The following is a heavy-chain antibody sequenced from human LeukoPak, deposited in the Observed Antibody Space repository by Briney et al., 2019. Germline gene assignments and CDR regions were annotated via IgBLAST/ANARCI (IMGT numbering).Heavy chain of an antibody. CDR3: ARVLIPIVVVPAATFFDI. D-gene: IGHD2-2*01. CDR1: GGTFSSYA. CDR2: IIPIFGTA. Sequence: SVKVSCKASGGTFSSYAISWVRQAPGQGLGWMGGIIPIFGTANYAQKFQGRVTITADESTSTAYMELSSLRSEDTAVYYCARVLIPIVVVPAATFFDIWGQGTMVTVSS. J-gene: IGHJ3*02. V-gene: IGHV1-69*13.